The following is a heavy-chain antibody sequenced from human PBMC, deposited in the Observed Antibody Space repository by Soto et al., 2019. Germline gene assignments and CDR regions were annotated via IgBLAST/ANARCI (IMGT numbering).Heavy chain of an antibody. Sequence: EERLVQSGGGLVQPGGSLRLSCAAYGFSVGRNYMRWVRQAPGKGLELVSLIYSGGNPFYADSMKGRFNLSRDNSNNMVYLQMDSLRAEDTAVYYCARGPNSDCWGQGTLVIVSS. CDR2: IYSGGNP. J-gene: IGHJ4*02. CDR1: GFSVGRNY. V-gene: IGHV3-53*01. CDR3: ARGPNSDC. D-gene: IGHD2-21*01.